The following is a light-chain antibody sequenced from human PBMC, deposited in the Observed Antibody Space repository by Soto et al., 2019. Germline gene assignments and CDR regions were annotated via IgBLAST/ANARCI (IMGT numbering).Light chain of an antibody. CDR1: SSRGGGSKY. CDR2: EVS. CDR3: STYTRSSPGV. Sequence: PASVSCARGELINLSCTGTSSRGGGSKYASWYQQEPVKDTVIMIYEVSNRPSGDSNRLSGSKSGNVASLTISGLQAEVEADECCSTYTRSSPGVCGTGPKVTV. J-gene: IGLJ1*01. V-gene: IGLV2-14*01.